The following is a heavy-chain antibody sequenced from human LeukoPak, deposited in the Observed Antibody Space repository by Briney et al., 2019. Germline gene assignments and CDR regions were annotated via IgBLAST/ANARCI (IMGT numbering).Heavy chain of an antibody. D-gene: IGHD3-10*01. CDR3: ARGRRYYYGSGEDY. CDR1: GGSFSGYY. V-gene: IGHV4-34*01. CDR2: INHSGST. Sequence: SETLSLTCAVYGGSFSGYYWSWIRQPPGKGLEWIGEINHSGSTNYNPSLKSRVTISVDTSKNQFSLKLSSVTAADTAVYYCARGRRYYYGSGEDYWGQGTLVTVSS. J-gene: IGHJ4*02.